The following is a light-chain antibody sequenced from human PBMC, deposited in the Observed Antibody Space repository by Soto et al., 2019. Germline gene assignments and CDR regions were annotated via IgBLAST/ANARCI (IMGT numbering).Light chain of an antibody. CDR2: DVS. Sequence: QSALTQPASVSGSPGQSITVSCTGSSSDVGGYNYVSWYQQYAGKAPQVMIYDVSKRPSGVSNRFSGSKSGTTASLTISGLQPEDEAEYYCSSYTSTSSLYVFGSGTKLTVL. CDR3: SSYTSTSSLYV. V-gene: IGLV2-14*01. CDR1: SSDVGGYNY. J-gene: IGLJ1*01.